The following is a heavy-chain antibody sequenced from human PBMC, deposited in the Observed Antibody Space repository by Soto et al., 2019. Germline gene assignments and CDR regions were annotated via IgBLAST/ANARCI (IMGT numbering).Heavy chain of an antibody. CDR3: ARGMSGDAFDI. CDR1: GGSISSYY. D-gene: IGHD3-10*01. CDR2: IYYSGST. Sequence: SETLSLTCTVSGGSISSYYWSWIRQPPGKGLEWIGYIYYSGSTNYNPSLKSRVTISVDTSKNQFSLKLSSVTAADCAGYYCARGMSGDAFDIWGQGTMVTVSS. J-gene: IGHJ3*02. V-gene: IGHV4-59*01.